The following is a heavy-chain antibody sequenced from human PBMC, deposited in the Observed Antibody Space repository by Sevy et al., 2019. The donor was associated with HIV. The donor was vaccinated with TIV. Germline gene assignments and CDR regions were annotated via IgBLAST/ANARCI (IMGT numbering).Heavy chain of an antibody. CDR2: VYSSGRT. CDR1: GDSISSGNHW. CDR3: ARDGIRRDYYHGMDV. V-gene: IGHV4-61*02. D-gene: IGHD3-10*01. Sequence: SETLSLTCTVSGDSISSGNHWWSWIRQPAGKGLEWIGRVYSSGRTMYNSSLKSRVTMSVDTSKNQFSLMVSSLIDADTAIYYCARDGIRRDYYHGMDVWGQGTTVTVSS. J-gene: IGHJ6*02.